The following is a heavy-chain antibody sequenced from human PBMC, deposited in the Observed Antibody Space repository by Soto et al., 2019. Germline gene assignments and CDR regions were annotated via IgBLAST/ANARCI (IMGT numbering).Heavy chain of an antibody. CDR1: GGSVSSYS. J-gene: IGHJ4*02. V-gene: IGHV4-59*02. Sequence: SETLSLTCTVSGGSVSSYSWTWVRQPPGKGLEWIGYVYYSGSTHYNPSLKSRVTISLDTSKNQFSLKLTSVTAADTAMYFCASSPPAMVAPNIWGQGTLVTAPQ. CDR3: ASSPPAMVAPNI. D-gene: IGHD5-18*01. CDR2: VYYSGST.